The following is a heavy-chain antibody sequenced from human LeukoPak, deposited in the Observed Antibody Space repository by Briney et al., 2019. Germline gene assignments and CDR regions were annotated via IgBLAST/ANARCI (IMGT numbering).Heavy chain of an antibody. V-gene: IGHV3-23*01. D-gene: IGHD2-2*01. J-gene: IGHJ6*03. CDR3: AKYGSCSSTSCYAYYYYYYMDV. CDR1: GLTFSSYA. CDR2: ISGSGGST. Sequence: PGGSLRPSCAASGLTFSSYAMSWVRQAPGKGLEWVSAISGSGGSTYYADSVKGRFTISRDNSKNTLYLQMNSLRAEDTAVYYCAKYGSCSSTSCYAYYYYYYMDVWGKGTTVTVSS.